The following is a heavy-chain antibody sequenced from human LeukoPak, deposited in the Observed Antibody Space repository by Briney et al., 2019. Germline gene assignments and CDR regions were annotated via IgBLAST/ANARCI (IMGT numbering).Heavy chain of an antibody. CDR2: IIPILGIA. V-gene: IGHV1-69*04. CDR3: ARDPYDSSGYSYGMDV. J-gene: IGHJ6*02. D-gene: IGHD3-22*01. CDR1: GGTFSSYA. Sequence: GASVKVSCKASGGTFSSYAISWVRQAPGQGLEWMGRIIPILGIANYAQKFQGRVTITADKSTSTAYMELSSLRSEDTAVYYCARDPYDSSGYSYGMDVWGQGTTVTVSS.